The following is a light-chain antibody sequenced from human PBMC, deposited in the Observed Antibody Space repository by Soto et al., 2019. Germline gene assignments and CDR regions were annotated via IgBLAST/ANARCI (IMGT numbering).Light chain of an antibody. V-gene: IGLV2-11*01. CDR3: CSYAGSRYV. CDR2: DVR. CDR1: SSDVGGYNY. J-gene: IGLJ1*01. Sequence: QSVLTQPRSVSGSPGQSVTISCTGTSSDVGGYNYVSWYQQHPGKTPKLMIYDVRKRPSGVPDRFSGSKSGNTASLTISGLQAEDEAYYYCCSYAGSRYVFGTGTKVTVL.